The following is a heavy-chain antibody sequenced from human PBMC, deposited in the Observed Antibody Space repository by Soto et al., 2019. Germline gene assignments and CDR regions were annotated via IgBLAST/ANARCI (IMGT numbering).Heavy chain of an antibody. V-gene: IGHV4-39*01. CDR1: GGSISSSSYY. D-gene: IGHD1-1*01. CDR2: IYYSGST. Sequence: SETLSLTCTVSGGSISSSSYYWGWIRQPPGKGLEWIGSIYYSGSTYYNPSLKSRVTISVDTSKNQFSLKLSSVTAADTAVYYCARGEYKGYFDYWGQGTLVTVSS. J-gene: IGHJ4*02. CDR3: ARGEYKGYFDY.